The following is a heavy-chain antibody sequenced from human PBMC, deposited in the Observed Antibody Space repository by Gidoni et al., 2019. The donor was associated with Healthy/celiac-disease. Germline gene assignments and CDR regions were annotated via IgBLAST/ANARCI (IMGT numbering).Heavy chain of an antibody. CDR2: IYPGDSDT. Sequence: EVQLVQSGAEVKKPGESLKISCKGSGYRFTIYWIGWVGQMPGKGLEWMGIIYPGDSDTRYSPSFQGQVTISADKSISTAYLQWSSLKASDTAMYYCASSLSMIASIDAFDIWGQGTMVTVSS. J-gene: IGHJ3*02. V-gene: IGHV5-51*03. CDR1: GYRFTIYW. CDR3: ASSLSMIASIDAFDI. D-gene: IGHD3-22*01.